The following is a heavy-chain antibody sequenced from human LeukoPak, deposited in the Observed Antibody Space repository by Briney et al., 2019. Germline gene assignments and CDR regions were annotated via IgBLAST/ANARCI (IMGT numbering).Heavy chain of an antibody. J-gene: IGHJ4*02. V-gene: IGHV1-46*01. D-gene: IGHD2-2*01. CDR2: INPSGGST. Sequence: ASVKVSCKASGYTFTSYYMHWVRQAPGQGLEWMGIINPSGGSTSYAQKFQGRVTMTRDASTSTAYMELRSLRSDDTAVYYCARVYQLLLDYWGQGTLVTVSS. CDR3: ARVYQLLLDY. CDR1: GYTFTSYY.